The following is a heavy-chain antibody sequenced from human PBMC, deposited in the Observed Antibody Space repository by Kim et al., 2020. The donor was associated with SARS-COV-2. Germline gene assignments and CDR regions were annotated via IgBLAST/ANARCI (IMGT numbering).Heavy chain of an antibody. CDR1: GFTFSSSA. V-gene: IGHV3-23*01. J-gene: IGHJ4*02. CDR2: ITGSGGNT. CDR3: AKNRIGVATTFDY. D-gene: IGHD3-3*01. Sequence: GGSLRLSCAASGFTFSSSAMSWVRRAPGRGLEWVSAITGSGGNTFYADSVKGRFTMSRDNSKNTLYLQMSSLRAEDTATYYCAKNRIGVATTFDYWGRGTLVTVSS.